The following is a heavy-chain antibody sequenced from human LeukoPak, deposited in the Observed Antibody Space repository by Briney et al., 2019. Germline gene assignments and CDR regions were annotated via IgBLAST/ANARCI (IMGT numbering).Heavy chain of an antibody. CDR3: ARSMVRGVIHDY. J-gene: IGHJ4*02. V-gene: IGHV1-46*01. D-gene: IGHD3-10*01. Sequence: ASVTVSCKASGYTFTSYYMHWVRQAPGQGLEWMGIINPSGGSTSYAQKFQGRVTMTRDTSTSTVYMELSSLRSEDTAVYYCARSMVRGVIHDYWGQGTLVTVSS. CDR2: INPSGGST. CDR1: GYTFTSYY.